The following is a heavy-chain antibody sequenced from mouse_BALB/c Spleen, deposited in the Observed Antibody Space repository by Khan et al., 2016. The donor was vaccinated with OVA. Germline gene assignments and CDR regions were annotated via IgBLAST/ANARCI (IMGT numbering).Heavy chain of an antibody. CDR1: GFDFSRYW. V-gene: IGHV4-1*02. CDR2: INPDSSTI. CDR3: ARRDYGSSYRSYFDV. D-gene: IGHD1-1*01. J-gene: IGHJ1*01. Sequence: EVKLLESGGGLVQPGGSLKLSCAASGFDFSRYWMSWVRQAPGKGLEWIGEINPDSSTINYTPSLKDKFIISRDNAKNTLYLQMSKVRSEDTALYYCARRDYGSSYRSYFDVWGAGTTVTVSS.